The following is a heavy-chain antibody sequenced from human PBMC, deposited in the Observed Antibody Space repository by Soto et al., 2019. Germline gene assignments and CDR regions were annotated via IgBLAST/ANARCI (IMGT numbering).Heavy chain of an antibody. Sequence: PGGSLRLSCAASGFTFTNAWMSWVRQAPGKGLEWIGRIKSKTDAATIDYAGPVKGRFTISRDDSKKTLFVQMNGLKTEDTAVYYCTTIIPKGKWELGPWGQGT. V-gene: IGHV3-15*05. J-gene: IGHJ5*02. CDR2: IKSKTDAATI. CDR1: GFTFTNAW. D-gene: IGHD1-26*01. CDR3: TTIIPKGKWELGP.